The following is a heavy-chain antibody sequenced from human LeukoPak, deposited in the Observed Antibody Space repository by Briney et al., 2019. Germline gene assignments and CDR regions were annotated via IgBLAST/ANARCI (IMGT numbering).Heavy chain of an antibody. J-gene: IGHJ5*02. CDR1: SGSINTINYY. D-gene: IGHD3-22*01. Sequence: SETLSLTCSVSSGSINTINYYWGWARQPPGKALEWIGNIFYSGSTYYSPSLKSRVTISVDTSKNQFSLKLSSVTAADTAVYYCARRPGMRSYYDSQWPAPWLGKNWFDPWGQGTLVTVSS. CDR3: ARRPGMRSYYDSQWPAPWLGKNWFDP. CDR2: IFYSGST. V-gene: IGHV4-39*07.